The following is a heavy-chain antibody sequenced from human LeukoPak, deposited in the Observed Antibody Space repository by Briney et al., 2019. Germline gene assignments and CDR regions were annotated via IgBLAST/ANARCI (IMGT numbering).Heavy chain of an antibody. D-gene: IGHD3-10*01. J-gene: IGHJ4*02. CDR2: ISSRSSTI. CDR1: GFAFSSYS. CDR3: VRDRHYIGNREVRFPY. Sequence: GGSLRLSCAASGFAFSSYSMNWVRQAPGKGLEWVSFISSRSSTIYYADSVKGRFTISRDNAKNSLDLQMNSLRVEDTAAYYCVRDRHYIGNREVRFPYWGQGALVTVSP. V-gene: IGHV3-48*04.